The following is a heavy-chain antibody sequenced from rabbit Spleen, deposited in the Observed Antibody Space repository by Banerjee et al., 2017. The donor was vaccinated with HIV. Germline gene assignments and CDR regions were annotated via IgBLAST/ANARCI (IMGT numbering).Heavy chain of an antibody. V-gene: IGHV1S7*01. CDR1: GFVFSSYY. CDR3: ARDGAGGSYFNL. CDR2: IDPLFGIT. Sequence: QLEESGGGLVKPGGSLKLSCKASGFVFSSYYMNWVRQAPGKGLEWIGYIDPLFGITKCANSVRGRFTNSRDNAQNTLYLQLNSLTAADTASYLCARDGAGGSYFNLWGPGTLVTVS. D-gene: IGHD8-1*01. J-gene: IGHJ4*01.